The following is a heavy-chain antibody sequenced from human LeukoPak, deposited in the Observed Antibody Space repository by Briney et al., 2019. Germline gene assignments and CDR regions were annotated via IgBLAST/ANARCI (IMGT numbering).Heavy chain of an antibody. Sequence: GGSLRLSCAASGFTVSSNYMSWVRQAPGKGLEWVSVIYSGGSTYYADSVKGRFIISRDNSKNTLYLQMNSLRAEDTAVYYCARGFCSSSSCFEFDYWGQGTLVTVSS. V-gene: IGHV3-53*01. CDR3: ARGFCSSSSCFEFDY. J-gene: IGHJ4*02. CDR1: GFTVSSNY. D-gene: IGHD2-15*01. CDR2: IYSGGST.